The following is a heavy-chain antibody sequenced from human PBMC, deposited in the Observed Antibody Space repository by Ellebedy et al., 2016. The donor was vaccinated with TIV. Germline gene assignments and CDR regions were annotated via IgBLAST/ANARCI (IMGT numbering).Heavy chain of an antibody. J-gene: IGHJ6*02. V-gene: IGHV4-4*07. D-gene: IGHD2-2*01. CDR2: LSSNGAT. Sequence: SETLSLTCTVSGGSIVSYFWSWIRQPAGKGLEWIGYLSSNGATIYNPSLKSRVTMSLAPSKNQFSLQLSSVTAADTAVYYCARVLRATSGMDVWGQGTTVIVS. CDR1: GGSIVSYF. CDR3: ARVLRATSGMDV.